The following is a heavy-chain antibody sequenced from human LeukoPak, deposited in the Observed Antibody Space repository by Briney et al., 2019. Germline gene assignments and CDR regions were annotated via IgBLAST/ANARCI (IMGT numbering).Heavy chain of an antibody. Sequence: SQTLSLTCTVSGDSISRRSYYWSWIRQSAGKGLEWIGRIYISGSTNYNPSLRSRVSISLDTSKNQVFLNVSSVTVADTAVYYCARGGSYASYYYYMDVWGKGTAVTVSS. CDR2: IYISGST. V-gene: IGHV4-61*02. CDR3: ARGGSYASYYYYMDV. J-gene: IGHJ6*03. CDR1: GDSISRRSYY. D-gene: IGHD1-26*01.